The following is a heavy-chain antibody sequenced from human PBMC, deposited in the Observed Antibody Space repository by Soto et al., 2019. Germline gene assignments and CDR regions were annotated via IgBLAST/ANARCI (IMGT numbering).Heavy chain of an antibody. CDR2: IRPIFGTA. CDR3: ATVEGITGTMKYACGMDV. J-gene: IGHJ6*04. D-gene: IGHD1-20*01. Sequence: QVQLVQSGAEVKKPGSSVKVSCKASGGTFRSYAISWVRQAPGQGLEWMGGIRPIFGTANYAQKFQGRVTIAADDSPSTADTALSRGRPGGMAVYYCATVEGITGTMKYACGMDVWDKGTKVTVSS. V-gene: IGHV1-69*01. CDR1: GGTFRSYA.